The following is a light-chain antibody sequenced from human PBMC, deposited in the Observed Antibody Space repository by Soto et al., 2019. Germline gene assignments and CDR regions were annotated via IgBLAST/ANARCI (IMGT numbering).Light chain of an antibody. CDR3: QQYNDWPS. CDR1: QSLSGN. Sequence: EIVMTQSPATLSVAAGERATISCRASQSLSGNLAWYQQRPGQAPRLLIYRASTRVTGVPVRFSGSGSGTEFTLTISSLLSEDFAVYYCQQYNDWPSFGRGTKVEIK. J-gene: IGKJ1*01. CDR2: RAS. V-gene: IGKV3-15*01.